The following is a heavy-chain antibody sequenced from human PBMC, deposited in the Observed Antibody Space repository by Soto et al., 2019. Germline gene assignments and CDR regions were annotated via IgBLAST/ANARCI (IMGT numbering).Heavy chain of an antibody. J-gene: IGHJ4*02. CDR3: ANDCGIAVAAH. V-gene: IGHV3-30*18. D-gene: IGHD6-19*01. Sequence: QVQLVESGGGVVQPGGALRLSCAASGFTFSSTGMHWVRQAPGKGLEWVAVISHDGGNKYYGDSVKGRFTISRDNSKNTLSLQMTSLRADDTAVYYCANDCGIAVAAHWGQGTMVTVSS. CDR2: ISHDGGNK. CDR1: GFTFSSTG.